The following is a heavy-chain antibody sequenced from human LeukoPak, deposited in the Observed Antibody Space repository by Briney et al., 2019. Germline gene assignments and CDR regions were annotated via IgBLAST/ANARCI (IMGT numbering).Heavy chain of an antibody. V-gene: IGHV1-8*01. CDR1: GYTFTSYD. CDR2: MNPNSGST. D-gene: IGHD3-22*01. J-gene: IGHJ3*02. Sequence: ASVKVSCKASGYTFTSYDINWVRQATGQGLEWMGWMNPNSGSTGYAQKFQGRVTMTRNTSISTAYMELSSLRSEDTAVYYCARTMEGYYCDSSGYYALDAFDIWGQGTMVTVSS. CDR3: ARTMEGYYCDSSGYYALDAFDI.